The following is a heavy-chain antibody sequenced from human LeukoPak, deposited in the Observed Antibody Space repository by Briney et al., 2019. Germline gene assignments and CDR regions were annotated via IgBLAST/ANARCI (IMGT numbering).Heavy chain of an antibody. CDR2: IYYSGST. V-gene: IGHV4-34*01. Sequence: SETLSLTCAVYGGPFSGYYWSWIRQPPGKGLEWIGSIYYSGSTYYNPSLKSRVTISVDTSKNQFSLKLSSVTAADTAVYYCARHLPYYYDSSGYYYWGQGTLVTVSS. J-gene: IGHJ4*02. CDR3: ARHLPYYYDSSGYYY. CDR1: GGPFSGYY. D-gene: IGHD3-22*01.